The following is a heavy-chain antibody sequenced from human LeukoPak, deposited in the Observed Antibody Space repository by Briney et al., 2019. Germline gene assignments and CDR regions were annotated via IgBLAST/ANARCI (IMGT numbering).Heavy chain of an antibody. CDR1: GFSLSTSGVG. J-gene: IGHJ4*02. V-gene: IGHV2-5*02. CDR3: ARAPITMVRGVIMSDFDY. CDR2: IYWDDDK. Sequence: SGPTLVNPTQTLTLTRTFSGFSLSTSGVGVGWIRQPPGKALEWLALIYWDDDKRYSPSLKSRLTITKDTSKNQVVLTMTNMDPVDTATYYCARAPITMVRGVIMSDFDYWGQGTLVTVSS. D-gene: IGHD3-10*01.